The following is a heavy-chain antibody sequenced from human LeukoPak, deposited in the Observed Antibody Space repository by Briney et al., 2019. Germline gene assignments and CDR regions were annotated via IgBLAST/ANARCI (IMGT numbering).Heavy chain of an antibody. CDR2: INYSGST. V-gene: IGHV4-59*01. J-gene: IGHJ4*02. Sequence: PSETLSLTCTVSGCTISSYYWSWIRQPPGKGLEWIGYINYSGSTNYNPSLNSRIPIYVDTPKNEFSLKLSSVTAADTAVYYCATLPSGWGQGTLVTVSS. D-gene: IGHD1-26*01. CDR3: ATLPSG. CDR1: GCTISSYY.